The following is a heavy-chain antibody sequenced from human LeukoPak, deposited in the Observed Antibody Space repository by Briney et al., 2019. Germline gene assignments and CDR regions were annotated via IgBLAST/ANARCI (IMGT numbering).Heavy chain of an antibody. CDR3: ARDQFPGRWLQGGFDF. Sequence: GGSLRLSCAASGFTFSSYAMHWVRQAPGKGLEYVSAISSNGGTTYYANSVKGRFTISRDNSKNTLHLQMGSLRAEDMAVYYCARDQFPGRWLQGGFDFWGQGPLVTVSS. CDR1: GFTFSSYA. V-gene: IGHV3-64*01. J-gene: IGHJ4*02. D-gene: IGHD5-24*01. CDR2: ISSNGGTT.